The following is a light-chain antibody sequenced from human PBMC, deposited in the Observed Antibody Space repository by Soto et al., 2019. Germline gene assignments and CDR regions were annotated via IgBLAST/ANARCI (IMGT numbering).Light chain of an antibody. J-gene: IGKJ4*01. CDR3: QQYGSSRLT. V-gene: IGKV3-20*01. CDR2: GAS. CDR1: QSVSSSY. Sequence: EIVLTQSPGTLSLSPGERATLSCRASQSVSSSYLAWYQQKPGQAPRLLIYGASSRATGIPDRFSGSGSGTDFTLTISRLEPEDFGVYYCQQYGSSRLTFGGGTKVDI.